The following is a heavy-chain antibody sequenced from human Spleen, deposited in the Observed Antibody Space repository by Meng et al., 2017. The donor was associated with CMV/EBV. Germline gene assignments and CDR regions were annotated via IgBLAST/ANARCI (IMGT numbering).Heavy chain of an antibody. Sequence: GGSLRLSCAASGFTFSSYGMNWVRQAPGKGLEWVAVISGPGDSTYYADSVKGRFTISRDNSKNTLYLQMNSLRVEDTGIYYCAQNTIVVIPLARSYGMDVWGQGTTVTVSS. J-gene: IGHJ6*02. CDR3: AQNTIVVIPLARSYGMDV. V-gene: IGHV3-23*01. CDR1: GFTFSSYG. D-gene: IGHD2-15*01. CDR2: ISGPGDST.